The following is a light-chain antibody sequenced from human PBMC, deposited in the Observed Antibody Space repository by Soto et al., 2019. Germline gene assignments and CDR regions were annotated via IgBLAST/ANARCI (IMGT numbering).Light chain of an antibody. CDR3: QQYESLPLT. V-gene: IGKV1-33*01. Sequence: DIQMTQSPSSLSASVGDRVTITCQASQEISNHLNWYHHKPGIAPNLLIYDASHLQSGVTSTFRGSGSGTHFTLTIDSLQPESVETYFCQQYESLPLTFGGGTKVEI. CDR2: DAS. CDR1: QEISNH. J-gene: IGKJ4*01.